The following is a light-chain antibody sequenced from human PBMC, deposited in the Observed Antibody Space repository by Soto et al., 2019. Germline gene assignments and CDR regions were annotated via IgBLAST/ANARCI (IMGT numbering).Light chain of an antibody. Sequence: PSSLSASTGDRVTITCRASQAISSYLAWYQQKPGKAPKLLIFAASTLQSGVPSRFSGGGSGTDFTLTISCLQSEDFATYYCQQYYVYPRTFGQGTKVDIK. CDR1: QAISSY. J-gene: IGKJ1*01. CDR3: QQYYVYPRT. CDR2: AAS. V-gene: IGKV1-8*01.